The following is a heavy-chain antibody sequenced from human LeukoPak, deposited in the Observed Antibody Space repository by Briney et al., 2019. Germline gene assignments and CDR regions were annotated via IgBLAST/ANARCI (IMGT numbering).Heavy chain of an antibody. D-gene: IGHD2-2*01. CDR1: GFTFSSYS. CDR2: ISSSSSYI. V-gene: IGHV3-21*01. Sequence: GGSLRLPCAASGFTFSSYSMHWVRQVQGKGLEWVSSISSSSSYIYYADSVKGRFTISRDNAKKSLYLQMNSLRAEDTAVYYCARGLHEIPAAEDYYYCYMDVWGKGTTVTVSS. J-gene: IGHJ6*03. CDR3: ARGLHEIPAAEDYYYCYMDV.